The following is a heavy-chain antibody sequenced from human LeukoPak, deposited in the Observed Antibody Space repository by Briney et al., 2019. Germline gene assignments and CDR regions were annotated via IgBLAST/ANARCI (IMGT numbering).Heavy chain of an antibody. Sequence: SETLSLTCTVSGGSISSYYWSWIRQPPGKGLEWIGYIYYSGSTNYNPSLKSRVTISVDTSKNQFSLNLSSVTAADTAVYYCASSEGYYYYYYMDVWGKGTTVTVSS. J-gene: IGHJ6*03. CDR3: ASSEGYYYYYYMDV. V-gene: IGHV4-59*01. CDR1: GGSISSYY. CDR2: IYYSGST.